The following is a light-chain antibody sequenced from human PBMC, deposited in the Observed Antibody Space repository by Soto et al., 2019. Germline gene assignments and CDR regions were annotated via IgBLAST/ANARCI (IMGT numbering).Light chain of an antibody. J-gene: IGLJ2*01. CDR1: SSDVGGYYY. Sequence: QSALTQPASVSRSPGQSNTISCTGTSSDVGGYYYVSWYQHHPRRAPKLMIYDVTNRPSGVSTRFSGSKSGNTASLTISGLQAEDAADYDCTSYTSSNSLVFGGGTKLTVL. CDR3: TSYTSSNSLV. CDR2: DVT. V-gene: IGLV2-14*03.